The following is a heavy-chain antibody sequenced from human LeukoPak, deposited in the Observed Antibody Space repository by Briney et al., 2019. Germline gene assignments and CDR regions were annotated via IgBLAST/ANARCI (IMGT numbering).Heavy chain of an antibody. J-gene: IGHJ4*02. D-gene: IGHD2-21*01. CDR2: ISGSGGST. CDR3: AKSHAGCGGDCYQGEEGPFDY. Sequence: GGSLRLSCAASGFTFSSYAMSWVRQAPGKGLEWVSAISGSGGSTYYADSVKGRFTISRDNSKNTLYLQMNCLRAEDTAVYYCAKSHAGCGGDCYQGEEGPFDYWGQGTLVTVSS. V-gene: IGHV3-23*01. CDR1: GFTFSSYA.